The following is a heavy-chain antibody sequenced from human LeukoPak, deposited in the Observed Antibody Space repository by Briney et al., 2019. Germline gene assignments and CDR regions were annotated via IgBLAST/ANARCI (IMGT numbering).Heavy chain of an antibody. V-gene: IGHV3-21*01. CDR3: ARLAVAGTDFDY. CDR1: GFTFSSYS. Sequence: PGGSLRLSCAASGFTFSSYSMNWVRRAPGKGLEWVSSISSSSSYIYYADSVKGRFTISRDNAKNSLYLQMNSLRAEDTAVYYCARLAVAGTDFDYWGQGTLVTVSS. J-gene: IGHJ4*02. D-gene: IGHD6-19*01. CDR2: ISSSSSYI.